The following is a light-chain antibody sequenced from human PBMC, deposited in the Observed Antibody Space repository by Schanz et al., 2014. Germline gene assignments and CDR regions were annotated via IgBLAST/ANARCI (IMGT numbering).Light chain of an antibody. J-gene: IGLJ2*01. V-gene: IGLV2-23*02. CDR2: EVN. CDR1: SSDVGGYNF. Sequence: QSALTQPASVSGSPGQSITISCTGTSSDVGGYNFVSWYQQHPGKAPKLMIYEVNKRPSGVSNRFSGSKSANTASLTISGLQAEDEATYYCCSYSHTRTFVLFGGGTKLTVL. CDR3: CSYSHTRTFVL.